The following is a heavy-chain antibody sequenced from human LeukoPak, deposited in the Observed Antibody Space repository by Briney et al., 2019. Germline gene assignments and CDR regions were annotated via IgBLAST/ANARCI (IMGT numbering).Heavy chain of an antibody. CDR2: ISCGGNT. V-gene: IGHV4-39*07. J-gene: IGHJ5*01. CDR3: ASGSSGSQCDS. D-gene: IGHD3-10*01. Sequence: SETLSLTCTVSGGSISNGDYCCGCIRHPPGEGLEWVASISCGGNTFDNASFKIPANISRDTSKVQFSLKLTSLNAADTAVHYCASGSSGSQCDSWGRGTLVIVSS. CDR1: GGSISNGDYC.